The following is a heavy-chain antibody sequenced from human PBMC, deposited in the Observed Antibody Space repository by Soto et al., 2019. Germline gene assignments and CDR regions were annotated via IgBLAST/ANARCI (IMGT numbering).Heavy chain of an antibody. CDR3: VRDLGRYFRSGYMDL. V-gene: IGHV3-21*01. CDR1: GFAFNTYS. CDR2: INEDSTYI. J-gene: IGHJ6*03. Sequence: GGSLRLSCTASGFAFNTYSMNWVRQAPGKGLEWVSSINEDSTYIYYADSLRGRITISRDNAKDSLFLQMNSLRPDDTAVYYCVRDLGRYFRSGYMDLWGDGATVTVSS. D-gene: IGHD3-9*01.